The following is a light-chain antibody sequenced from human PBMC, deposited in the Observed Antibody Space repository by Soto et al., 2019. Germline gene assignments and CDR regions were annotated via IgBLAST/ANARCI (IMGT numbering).Light chain of an antibody. CDR3: QQYYSYPQT. CDR1: QTVSSY. CDR2: FIS. J-gene: IGKJ1*01. V-gene: IGKV1-39*01. Sequence: DIELTQSPSSLSAPVGDTVTISCRASQTVSSYLNWYQQKVGQAPRLLIYFISRLQTGVPSRFSGSGSGRDFTLTITSPQPEDFATYYCQQYYSYPQTFGQGTKVDIK.